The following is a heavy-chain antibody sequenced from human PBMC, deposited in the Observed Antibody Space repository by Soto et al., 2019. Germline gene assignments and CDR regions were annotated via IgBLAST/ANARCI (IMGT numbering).Heavy chain of an antibody. D-gene: IGHD3-16*02. J-gene: IGHJ5*02. CDR1: GGSFSGYY. V-gene: IGHV4-34*01. CDR3: ARAFYVCGSYRLLNCFDP. Sequence: SETLSLTCAVYGGSFSGYYWSWIRQPPGKGLEWIGEINHSGSTNYNPSLKSRVTISVDTSKNQFSLKLSSVTAADTAVYYCARAFYVCGSYRLLNCFDPWGQGTLVTVSS. CDR2: INHSGST.